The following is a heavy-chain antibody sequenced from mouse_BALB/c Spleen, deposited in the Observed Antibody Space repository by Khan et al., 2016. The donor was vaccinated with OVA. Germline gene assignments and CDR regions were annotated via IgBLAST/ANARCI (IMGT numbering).Heavy chain of an antibody. Sequence: QIQLVQSGAELVRPGTSVKMSCKAAGYTFTNYWIGWVKQRPGHGLEWIGDIFPGGGSTNYNEKFKGKATLTADTSSSTAYMQLSSLTSEDSAIYYCARRGAAQATWDYFDYWGQGTTLTVSS. CDR3: ARRGAAQATWDYFDY. CDR1: GYTFTNYW. V-gene: IGHV1-63*02. D-gene: IGHD3-2*02. CDR2: IFPGGGST. J-gene: IGHJ2*01.